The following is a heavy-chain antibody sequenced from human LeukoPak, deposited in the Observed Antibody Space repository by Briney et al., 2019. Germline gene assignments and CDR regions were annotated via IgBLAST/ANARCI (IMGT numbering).Heavy chain of an antibody. Sequence: GRSLRLSCAASGFTFDDYAMHWVRQAPGKGREWVSGISWNSGSIGYADSVKGRFTISRDNAKNSLYLQMNSLRAEDTALYYCARGARYDSRYYFDYWGQGTLVTVSS. CDR2: ISWNSGSI. CDR1: GFTFDDYA. D-gene: IGHD3-22*01. V-gene: IGHV3-9*01. J-gene: IGHJ4*02. CDR3: ARGARYDSRYYFDY.